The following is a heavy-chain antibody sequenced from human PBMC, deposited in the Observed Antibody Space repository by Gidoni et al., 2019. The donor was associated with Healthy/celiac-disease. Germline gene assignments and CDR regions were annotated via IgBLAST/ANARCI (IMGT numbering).Heavy chain of an antibody. D-gene: IGHD1-26*01. V-gene: IGHV1-69*04. CDR3: ARDLWEPFPHDAFDI. CDR1: GGTFSSYA. Sequence: QVQLVQSGAEVKKPGSSVKVSCKAPGGTFSSYAISWVRQAPGQGLEWMGRIIPILGIANYAQKFQGRVTITADKSTSTAYMELSSLRSEDTAVYYCARDLWEPFPHDAFDIWGQGTMVTVSS. CDR2: IIPILGIA. J-gene: IGHJ3*02.